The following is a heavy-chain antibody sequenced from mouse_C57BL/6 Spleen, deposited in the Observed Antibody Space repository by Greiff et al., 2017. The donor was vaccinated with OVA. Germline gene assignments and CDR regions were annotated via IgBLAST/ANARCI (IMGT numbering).Heavy chain of an antibody. Sequence: EVQLQQSGPELVKPGASVKISCKASGYTFTDYYMNWVKQSHGKSLEWIGDINPNNGGTSYNQKFKGKATLTVDQSSSTAYMELRSLTSEDSAVYYCARGRWLLRYFDYWGQGTTLTVSS. J-gene: IGHJ2*01. CDR1: GYTFTDYY. D-gene: IGHD2-3*01. CDR2: INPNNGGT. V-gene: IGHV1-26*01. CDR3: ARGRWLLRYFDY.